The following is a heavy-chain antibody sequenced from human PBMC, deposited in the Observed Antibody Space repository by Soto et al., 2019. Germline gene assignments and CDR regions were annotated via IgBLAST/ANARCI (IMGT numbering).Heavy chain of an antibody. D-gene: IGHD3-3*01. CDR3: VRGTIAWRGVDY. Sequence: PSETLSLTCTVSGGSITSSAYSWGWIRQPPGKGLEWIGSIYNTGSATYADSVKGRSSSSRDIAKNSLYLQVSSLRAEDTAVYYCVRGTIAWRGVDYWGQGVPVTVSS. CDR1: GGSITSSAYS. J-gene: IGHJ4*02. CDR2: IYNTGSA. V-gene: IGHV4-39*02.